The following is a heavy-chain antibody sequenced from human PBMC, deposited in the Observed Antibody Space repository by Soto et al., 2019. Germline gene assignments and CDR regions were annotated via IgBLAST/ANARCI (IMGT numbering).Heavy chain of an antibody. D-gene: IGHD6-6*01. CDR3: ARMGPRAARPSY. CDR1: GFTFSDYD. CDR2: VSSRGTTM. Sequence: QVQLAESGGGLVEPGGYLRISCEASGFTFSDYDMSWIRLSPGKGLEWVSFVSSRGTTMYFADSVKGRFTISRDKAKNSLYLQMNSLRAEDTAVYYCARMGPRAARPSYWGQGTLVTVSS. J-gene: IGHJ4*02. V-gene: IGHV3-11*01.